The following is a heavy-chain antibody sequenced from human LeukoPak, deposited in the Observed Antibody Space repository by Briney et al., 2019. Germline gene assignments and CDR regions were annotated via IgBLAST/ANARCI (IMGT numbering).Heavy chain of an antibody. Sequence: PSETLSLTCAVYGGSFSDYYWSWIRQPPGKGLEWIGEINHSGSTNYNPSLKSRVTISVDTSKNQFSLKLSSVTAADTAVYYCARASYDSSGYYFYYYYYGMDVWGQGTTVTVSS. D-gene: IGHD3-22*01. CDR3: ARASYDSSGYYFYYYYYGMDV. CDR2: INHSGST. CDR1: GGSFSDYY. J-gene: IGHJ6*02. V-gene: IGHV4-34*01.